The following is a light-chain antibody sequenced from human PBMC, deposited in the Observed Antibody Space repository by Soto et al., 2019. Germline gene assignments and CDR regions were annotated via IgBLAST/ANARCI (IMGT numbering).Light chain of an antibody. CDR3: QQYNSYLYT. J-gene: IGKJ2*01. CDR1: QSISSW. CDR2: DAT. V-gene: IGKV1-5*01. Sequence: DIQMTQSPSTLSASVGDRVTITCRASQSISSWLAWYQQKPGKAPKLLIYDATSLESGVPSRFSGSGSGTEFTLPISSLQPDDFATSYSQQYNSYLYTFGQGTKLEIK.